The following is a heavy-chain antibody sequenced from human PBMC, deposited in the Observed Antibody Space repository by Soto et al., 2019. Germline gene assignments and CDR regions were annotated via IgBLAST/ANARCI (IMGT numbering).Heavy chain of an antibody. J-gene: IGHJ6*03. D-gene: IGHD1-26*01. CDR3: ARYPWEYYYKAV. Sequence: SENLSLTCTVSGASVSRYYWSWIRQPPGKGLEWIGYISYNGGPNYNPPLRSRVTISLDTSKNQFSLKLTSVTAADTAMYYCARYPWEYYYKAVWSNGTTVTVSS. V-gene: IGHV4-59*02. CDR1: GASVSRYY. CDR2: ISYNGGP.